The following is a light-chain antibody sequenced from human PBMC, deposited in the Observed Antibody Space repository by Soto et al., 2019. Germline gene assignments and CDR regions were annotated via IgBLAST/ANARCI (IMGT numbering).Light chain of an antibody. J-gene: IGLJ3*02. V-gene: IGLV2-11*01. CDR2: DVI. CDR3: CSYAGNFIWV. Sequence: QSALTQPRSVSGSPGQSITLSCDGSTSDVGAYNLVSWYQQHPGEAPKLMIYDVIKRPSGVPYRFSGSKSGNTASPTISGLQADDEADYYCCSYAGNFIWVFGGGTKVTVL. CDR1: TSDVGAYNL.